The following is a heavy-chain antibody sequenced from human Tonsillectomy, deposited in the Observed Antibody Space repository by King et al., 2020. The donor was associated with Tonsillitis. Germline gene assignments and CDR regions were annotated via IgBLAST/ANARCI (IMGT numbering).Heavy chain of an antibody. CDR2: ISWDGGST. D-gene: IGHD2-15*01. V-gene: IGHV3-43*01. Sequence: EQLVQSGGVVVQPGGSLRLSCAASGFTFDDYTMHWVRQAPGKGLEWVSLISWDGGSTYYADSVKGRFTISRDNSKNSLYLQMNSLRTEDTALYYCAKGPDCSGGSCYSDTFCDDGGQGTLVTGSA. J-gene: IGHJ4*02. CDR1: GFTFDDYT. CDR3: AKGPDCSGGSCYSDTFCDD.